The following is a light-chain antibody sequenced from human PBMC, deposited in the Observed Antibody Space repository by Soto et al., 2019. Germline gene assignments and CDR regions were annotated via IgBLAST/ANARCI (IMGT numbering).Light chain of an antibody. CDR3: QQYNSWLWT. J-gene: IGKJ1*01. V-gene: IGKV3-15*01. Sequence: IVMTQSPATLSVSPCEVATLSCRASQSVSSKLAWYQQKPGQAPRLLIYGASTRATGIPARFSGSGSGTEFTLIISSLQSEDSAVYYCQQYNSWLWTFGQGTKVDIK. CDR1: QSVSSK. CDR2: GAS.